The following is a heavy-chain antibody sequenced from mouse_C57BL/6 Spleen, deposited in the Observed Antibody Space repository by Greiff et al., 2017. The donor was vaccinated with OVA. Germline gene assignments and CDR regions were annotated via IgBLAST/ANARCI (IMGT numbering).Heavy chain of an antibody. J-gene: IGHJ2*01. CDR2: ISYDGSN. V-gene: IGHV3-6*01. Sequence: EVKLLESGPGLVKPSQSLSLTCSVTGYSITSGYYWNWIRQFPGNKLEWMGYISYDGSNNYNPSLKNRISITRDTPKNQFFLKLNSVTTEDTATYYCARDRNYFDYWGQGTTLTVTS. CDR3: ARDRNYFDY. CDR1: GYSITSGYY.